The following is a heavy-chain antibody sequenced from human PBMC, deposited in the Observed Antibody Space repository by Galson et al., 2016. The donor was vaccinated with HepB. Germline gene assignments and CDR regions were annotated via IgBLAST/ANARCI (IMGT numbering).Heavy chain of an antibody. CDR2: IGSRSSPI. Sequence: SLRLSGAASGLTLSSYALRWVRQAPGKGLEWVSYIGSRSSPIHYADSVKGRFTISRDNAKNSLYLQMNSLRDEDTAVYYCARVDEGYYYLIDYWGQGTLVTVSS. CDR3: ARVDEGYYYLIDY. V-gene: IGHV3-48*02. D-gene: IGHD3-22*01. J-gene: IGHJ4*02. CDR1: GLTLSSYA.